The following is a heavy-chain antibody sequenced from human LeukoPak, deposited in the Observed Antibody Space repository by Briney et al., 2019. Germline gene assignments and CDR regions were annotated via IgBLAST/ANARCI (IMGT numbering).Heavy chain of an antibody. CDR1: GFTFSSYA. D-gene: IGHD2-8*02. J-gene: IGHJ4*02. Sequence: GGSLRLSCAASGFTFSSYATSWVRQAPGKGLEWVSGISASGGSTYYADSVKGRFTISRDNSKDTLYLQMNSLSAEGTALYYCAKVLQGSWYYFDHWGQGTLVTVSS. CDR2: ISASGGST. CDR3: AKVLQGSWYYFDH. V-gene: IGHV3-23*01.